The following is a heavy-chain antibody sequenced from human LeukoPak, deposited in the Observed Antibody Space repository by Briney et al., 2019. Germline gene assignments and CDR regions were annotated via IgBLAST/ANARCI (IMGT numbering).Heavy chain of an antibody. J-gene: IGHJ3*02. CDR3: ARDRRGYCSGGSCFDDVFDI. CDR2: INHSGST. Sequence: SETLSLTCAVYGGSFSGYYWSWIRQPPGKGLEWIGEINHSGSTNYNPSLKSRVTISVDTSKNQFSLKLSSVTAADTAVYYCARDRRGYCSGGSCFDDVFDIWGQGTMVTVSS. V-gene: IGHV4-34*01. D-gene: IGHD2-15*01. CDR1: GGSFSGYY.